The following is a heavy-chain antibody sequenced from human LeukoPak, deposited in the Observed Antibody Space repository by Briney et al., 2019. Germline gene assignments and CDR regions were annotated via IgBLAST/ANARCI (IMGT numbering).Heavy chain of an antibody. CDR1: GFTFSSYG. CDR2: IRYDGSNK. D-gene: IGHD6-13*01. V-gene: IGHV3-30*02. CDR3: AKLVADSSSWYFLDYYYGMDV. Sequence: PGGSLRLSCAASGFTFSSYGMHWVRQAPGKGLEWVAFIRYDGSNKYYADSVKGRFTISRDNSKNTLYLQMNSLRAEDTAVYYCAKLVADSSSWYFLDYYYGMDVWGQGTTVTVSS. J-gene: IGHJ6*02.